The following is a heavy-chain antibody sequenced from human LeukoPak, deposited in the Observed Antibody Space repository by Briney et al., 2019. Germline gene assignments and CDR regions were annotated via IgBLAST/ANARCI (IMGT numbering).Heavy chain of an antibody. J-gene: IGHJ6*02. CDR1: GFTVSSNY. CDR3: AREGCSGGSCYPYYYYGMDV. CDR2: TYRCGST. V-gene: IGHV3-66*03. Sequence: GGSLRLSCAASGFTVSSNYITWVRQAPGEGLEWVSVTYRCGSTDYADSVKGRFTISRDNSKNTLYLQMNSLRAEDTAVYYCAREGCSGGSCYPYYYYGMDVWGQGTTVTVSS. D-gene: IGHD2-15*01.